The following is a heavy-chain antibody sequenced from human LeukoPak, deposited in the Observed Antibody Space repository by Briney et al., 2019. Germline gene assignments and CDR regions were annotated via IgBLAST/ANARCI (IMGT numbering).Heavy chain of an antibody. D-gene: IGHD7-27*01. CDR3: AIPWGGYYYYGMDV. V-gene: IGHV3-53*01. J-gene: IGHJ6*02. CDR1: GFTVSSNY. Sequence: PGGSLRLSCAASGFTVSSNYMSWVRQAPGKGLEWVSVIYSGGSTYYADSVKGRFTIPRDNSKNTLYLQMNSLRAEDTAVYYCAIPWGGYYYYGMDVWGQGTTVTVSS. CDR2: IYSGGST.